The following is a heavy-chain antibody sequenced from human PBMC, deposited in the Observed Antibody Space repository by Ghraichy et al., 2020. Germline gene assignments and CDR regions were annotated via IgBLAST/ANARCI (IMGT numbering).Heavy chain of an antibody. J-gene: IGHJ3*01. Sequence: SETLSLTCGVYGGSFSGYYWSWIRQPPGKGLEWIGEINHSGSTNYNPSLKSRVTISVDTSKNQFSLKLTSVTAADTALYYCARGRWITGTTGVIAFDFWGQGTLVTVSS. CDR2: INHSGST. CDR1: GGSFSGYY. D-gene: IGHD1-20*01. CDR3: ARGRWITGTTGVIAFDF. V-gene: IGHV4-34*01.